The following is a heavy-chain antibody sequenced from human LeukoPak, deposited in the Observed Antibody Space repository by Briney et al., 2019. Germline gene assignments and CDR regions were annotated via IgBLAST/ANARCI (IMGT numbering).Heavy chain of an antibody. D-gene: IGHD2-8*02. CDR3: APDPYWLEY. J-gene: IGHJ4*02. V-gene: IGHV3-48*02. CDR1: GFTFSSYS. CDR2: ISKSITRT. Sequence: GGSLRLSCVASGFTFSSYSMNWVRQAPGKGLEWVAYISKSITRTHYADSVEGRFIISRDNAKNSLYLQMSGLREEDTAVYFCAPDPYWLEYGGPGTLVTVSS.